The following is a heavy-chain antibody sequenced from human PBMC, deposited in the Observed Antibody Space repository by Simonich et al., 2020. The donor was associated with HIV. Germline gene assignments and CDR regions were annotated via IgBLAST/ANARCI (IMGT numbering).Heavy chain of an antibody. Sequence: QVQLQQWVAGLLKPSETLSLTCAVYGGSFSGYYWSWIRQPPGKGLVWIGEINHSGITNYKSSLNSRATISVDKSKNQFSLKLSSVTAADTAIYYCARRDRELILYFDYWGQGNLVTVSS. V-gene: IGHV4-34*01. D-gene: IGHD3-3*01. CDR3: ARRDRELILYFDY. CDR1: GGSFSGYY. CDR2: INHSGIT. J-gene: IGHJ4*02.